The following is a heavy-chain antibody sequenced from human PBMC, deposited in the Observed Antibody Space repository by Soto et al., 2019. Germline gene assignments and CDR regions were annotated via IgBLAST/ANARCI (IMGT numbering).Heavy chain of an antibody. CDR1: GGSFSGYY. D-gene: IGHD3-16*02. Sequence: QVQLQQWGAGLLKPAETLSLNCAVYGGSFSGYYGRWLRQPPGKGLEWIGEINHSGSTNYNPSLKSRVTRAVATSKSPFALRSSSVTAADTAVYYCALERYDDVLGCYRSQYYFDYWGRGALDIVTS. CDR2: INHSGST. CDR3: ALERYDDVLGCYRSQYYFDY. V-gene: IGHV4-34*01. J-gene: IGHJ4*02.